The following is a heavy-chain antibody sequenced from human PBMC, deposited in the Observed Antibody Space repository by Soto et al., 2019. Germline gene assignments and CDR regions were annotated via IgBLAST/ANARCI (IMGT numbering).Heavy chain of an antibody. CDR2: IKQDGSEK. D-gene: IGHD2-2*01. Sequence: GGSLRLSCAASGFTFSSYWMSWVRQAPGKGLEWVANIKQDGSEKYYVDSVKGRFTISRDNAKNSLYLQMNSLRAEDTAVYYCARKDIVLVPAAAQLMDVWGQGTTVIVS. CDR3: ARKDIVLVPAAAQLMDV. CDR1: GFTFSSYW. V-gene: IGHV3-7*01. J-gene: IGHJ6*02.